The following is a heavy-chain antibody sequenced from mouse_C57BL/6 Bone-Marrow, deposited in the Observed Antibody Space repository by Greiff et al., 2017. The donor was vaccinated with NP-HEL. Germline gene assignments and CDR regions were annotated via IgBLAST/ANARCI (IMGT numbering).Heavy chain of an antibody. J-gene: IGHJ3*01. D-gene: IGHD2-2*01. V-gene: IGHV1-59*01. CDR3: ARVSTMVKWVAY. CDR2: IDPSDSYT. Sequence: VQLKQPGAELVRPGTSVKLSCKASGYTFTSYWMHWVKQRPGQGLEWIGVIDPSDSYTNYNQKFKGKATLTVDTSSSTAYMQLSSLTSEDSAVYYCARVSTMVKWVAYWGQGTLVTVSA. CDR1: GYTFTSYW.